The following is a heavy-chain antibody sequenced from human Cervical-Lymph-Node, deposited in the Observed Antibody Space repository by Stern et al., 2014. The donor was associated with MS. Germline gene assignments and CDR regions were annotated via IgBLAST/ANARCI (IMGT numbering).Heavy chain of an antibody. J-gene: IGHJ4*02. Sequence: QVQLGQSGAEVKKPGASVKVSCQASGYTFTSYGISWVRQAPGLGLEWMGWITTYNGNSNYAQKLQGRLTMTTDPSTRTGHMALRSLRSDDTAAYFCARGSSSGWYYFDYWGQGTLVTVSS. D-gene: IGHD6-19*01. CDR1: GYTFTSYG. CDR3: ARGSSSGWYYFDY. V-gene: IGHV1-18*01. CDR2: ITTYNGNS.